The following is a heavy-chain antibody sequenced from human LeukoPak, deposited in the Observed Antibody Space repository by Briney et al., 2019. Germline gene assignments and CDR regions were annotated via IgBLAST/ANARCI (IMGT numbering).Heavy chain of an antibody. D-gene: IGHD6-19*01. Sequence: GSLRLSCAASGFTFSDYYMRWIRQAPGKGLEWVSYISSSGSTIYYADSVKGRFTISRDNAKNSLYLQMNSLRAEDTAVYYCATVYRSAWYPRYWGQGTLVTVSS. V-gene: IGHV3-11*01. J-gene: IGHJ4*02. CDR1: GFTFSDYY. CDR2: ISSSGSTI. CDR3: ATVYRSAWYPRY.